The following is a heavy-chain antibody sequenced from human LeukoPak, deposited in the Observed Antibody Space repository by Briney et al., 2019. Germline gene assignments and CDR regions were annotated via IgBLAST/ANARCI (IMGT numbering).Heavy chain of an antibody. V-gene: IGHV3-21*01. CDR3: GRGHWGLDY. Sequence: GGSLRLSCAASGFTFSSYSMNWVRQAPGKGLEWVSSISSSSSNIYYADSVKGRFTTSRDNTKSSLHLQMNSLRAEDTAVYYCGRGHWGLDYWGQGALVTVSS. CDR2: ISSSSSNI. D-gene: IGHD7-27*01. CDR1: GFTFSSYS. J-gene: IGHJ4*02.